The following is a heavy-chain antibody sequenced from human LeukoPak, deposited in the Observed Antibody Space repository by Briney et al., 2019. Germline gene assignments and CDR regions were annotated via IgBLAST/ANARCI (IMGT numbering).Heavy chain of an antibody. J-gene: IGHJ6*02. CDR3: ARVGCSGGRCPGYGMDV. Sequence: KPGGSLRLSCAASGFTFSSYSMNWVRQAPGKGLEWVSSISSSSSYIYYADSVKGRFTISGDNAKNSLYLQMNSLRVEDTAMYYCARVGCSGGRCPGYGMDVWGQGTTVTVSS. D-gene: IGHD2-15*01. V-gene: IGHV3-21*01. CDR1: GFTFSSYS. CDR2: ISSSSSYI.